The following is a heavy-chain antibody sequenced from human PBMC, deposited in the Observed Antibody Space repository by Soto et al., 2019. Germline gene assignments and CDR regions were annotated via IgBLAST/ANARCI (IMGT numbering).Heavy chain of an antibody. J-gene: IGHJ5*02. D-gene: IGHD3-9*01. CDR3: ARRYDILTGYYNRYNWFDP. CDR1: GGSFSGYY. CDR2: INHSGST. V-gene: IGHV4-34*01. Sequence: ETLSLTCAVYGGSFSGYYWSWIRQPPGKGLEWIGEINHSGSTNYNPSLKSRVTISVDTSKNQFSLKLSSVTAADTAVYYCARRYDILTGYYNRYNWFDPWGQGTLVTVSS.